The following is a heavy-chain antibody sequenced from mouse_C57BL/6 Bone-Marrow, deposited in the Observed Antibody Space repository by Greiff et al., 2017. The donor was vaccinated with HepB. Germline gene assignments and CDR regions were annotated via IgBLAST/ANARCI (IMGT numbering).Heavy chain of an antibody. Sequence: QVQLQQPGAELVKPGASVKLSCKASGYTFTSYWMHWVKQRPGQGLEWIGMIHPNSGSTNYNEKFKSKATLTVDKSSSTAYMQLSSLTSEDSAVYYYARSGGNYAYYYAMDYWGQGTSVTVSS. CDR2: IHPNSGST. CDR3: ARSGGNYAYYYAMDY. V-gene: IGHV1-64*01. J-gene: IGHJ4*01. CDR1: GYTFTSYW. D-gene: IGHD2-1*01.